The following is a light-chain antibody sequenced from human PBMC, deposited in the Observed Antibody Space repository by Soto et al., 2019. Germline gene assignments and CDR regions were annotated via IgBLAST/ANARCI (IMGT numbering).Light chain of an antibody. Sequence: EIVLTQSPGTLSLSPGERSTLSCRASQSVSSSYLAWYQRKPGQAPRLLIYGASSRATGIPDRFGGSGSGTDFTLTISRLEPEDFAVYYCQQYGSSPFTFGPGTKVDIK. CDR3: QQYGSSPFT. J-gene: IGKJ3*01. CDR1: QSVSSSY. CDR2: GAS. V-gene: IGKV3-20*01.